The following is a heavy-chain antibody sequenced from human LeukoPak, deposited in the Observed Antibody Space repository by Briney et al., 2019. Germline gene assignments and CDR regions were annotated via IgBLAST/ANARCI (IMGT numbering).Heavy chain of an antibody. Sequence: ASLKVSCKASGYTFTSYDINWVRQATGQGLEWMGWMNPNSGNTGYAQKFQGRVTMTRNTSIGTAYMELSSLRSEDTAVYYCARDTPRLLGVIRYWGQGTLVTVSS. CDR1: GYTFTSYD. J-gene: IGHJ4*02. V-gene: IGHV1-8*01. D-gene: IGHD3-10*01. CDR2: MNPNSGNT. CDR3: ARDTPRLLGVIRY.